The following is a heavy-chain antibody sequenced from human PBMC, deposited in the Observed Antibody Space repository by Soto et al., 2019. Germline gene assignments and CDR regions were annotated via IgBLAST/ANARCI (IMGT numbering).Heavy chain of an antibody. Sequence: SGPTLVNPTQTLTLTCTFSGLSLSTSAVGVGWIRQTPGKALEWLALIYGDDNKRYSPSLKSRLTITKDTSKNQVVFTMINMDPVDTATYYCAHRRDYGRMDVWGQGTTVTVS. J-gene: IGHJ6*02. D-gene: IGHD3-16*01. CDR2: IYGDDNK. CDR3: AHRRDYGRMDV. CDR1: GLSLSTSAVG. V-gene: IGHV2-5*02.